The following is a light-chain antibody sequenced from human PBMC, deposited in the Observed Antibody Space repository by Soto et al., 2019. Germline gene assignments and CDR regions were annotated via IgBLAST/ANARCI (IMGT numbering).Light chain of an antibody. Sequence: DIQMTQSPSSLTASVGDRVTITCRASQTLSSYLNWYQQKPGKAHKLLIYVASSLQSGVPSTFGRTGYATEFTRTTLSLQPEQVATYEGQQSYSTPGSFGPPTKVDT. CDR3: QQSYSTPGS. CDR2: VAS. CDR1: QTLSSY. J-gene: IGKJ3*01. V-gene: IGKV1-39*01.